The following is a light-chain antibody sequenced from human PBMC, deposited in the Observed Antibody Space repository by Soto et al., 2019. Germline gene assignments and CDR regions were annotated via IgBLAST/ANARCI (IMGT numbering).Light chain of an antibody. Sequence: EIVVTQSPGTLSLSPGERATLSCRASQSFSGTYLAWDQQKPGQAPRLLIYTAFTRATGIPDRFSGSGPGTDFTLTISRLEPEDFAVYYCQQYGSSPRITFGQGTRLEIK. CDR3: QQYGSSPRIT. CDR2: TAF. J-gene: IGKJ5*01. CDR1: QSFSGTY. V-gene: IGKV3-20*01.